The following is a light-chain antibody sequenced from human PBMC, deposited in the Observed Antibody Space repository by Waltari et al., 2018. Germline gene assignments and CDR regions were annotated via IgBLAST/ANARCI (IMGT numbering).Light chain of an antibody. V-gene: IGKV3-15*01. CDR3: HQYNAWPLT. J-gene: IGKJ1*01. Sequence: EVVMTQSPATLSVSPGERATLSCRASQSVSSNLAWYQQRPGQAPRLLIYGASTRATGIPAKFSASGSGTEFTLTISSLQSEDFAVYYCHQYNAWPLTFGQGTKVDI. CDR2: GAS. CDR1: QSVSSN.